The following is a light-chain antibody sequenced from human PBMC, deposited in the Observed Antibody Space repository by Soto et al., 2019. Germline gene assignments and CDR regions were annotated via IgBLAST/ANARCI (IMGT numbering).Light chain of an antibody. Sequence: EIVLTQSPATLSVFPGERATLSCRASQTVGSYLAWFRQTPGQAPRLLIYDTSIRATGIPARFSGSGSGTDFTLTISSLEAEDFAVYYCQQRSDWPPTFGQGTKVDIK. V-gene: IGKV3-11*01. CDR1: QTVGSY. J-gene: IGKJ1*01. CDR3: QQRSDWPPT. CDR2: DTS.